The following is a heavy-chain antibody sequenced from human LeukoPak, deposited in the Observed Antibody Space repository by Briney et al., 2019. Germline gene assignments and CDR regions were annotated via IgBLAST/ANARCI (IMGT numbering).Heavy chain of an antibody. V-gene: IGHV1-18*01. CDR3: AGEVGITVADSFDR. CDR1: GYSSTNYG. J-gene: IGHJ5*02. Sequence: ASVTVSCMASGYSSTNYGISWLRQAPGQGLEWMGWIHIYRGNTNYAQKYQGRVTMTTDTSTSTVYMEVRGLRSDDTAMYYCAGEVGITVADSFDRWGQGTLVTVSS. D-gene: IGHD6-13*01. CDR2: IHIYRGNT.